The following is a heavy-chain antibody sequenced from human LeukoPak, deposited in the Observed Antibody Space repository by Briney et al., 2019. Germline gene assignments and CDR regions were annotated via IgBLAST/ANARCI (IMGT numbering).Heavy chain of an antibody. CDR3: ARGPNYSNYIYYYGMDA. CDR2: IYYSGST. V-gene: IGHV4-59*01. CDR1: GGSISSYY. J-gene: IGHJ6*02. D-gene: IGHD4-11*01. Sequence: SETLSLTCAVSGGSISSYYWSWIRQPPGKGLEWIGDIYYSGSTNYNPSLKSRVTISVDTSKNQFSLNLSSVTAADTAVYYCARGPNYSNYIYYYGMDAWGQGTTVTVSS.